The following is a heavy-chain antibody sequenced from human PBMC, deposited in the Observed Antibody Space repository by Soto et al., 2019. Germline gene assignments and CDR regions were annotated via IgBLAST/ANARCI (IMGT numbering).Heavy chain of an antibody. J-gene: IGHJ4*02. CDR3: AKDYTVTIEYFDY. D-gene: IGHD4-17*01. V-gene: IGHV3-23*01. CDR2: ISGSGGST. CDR1: GFTFSSYA. Sequence: EVQLLESGGGLVQPGGSLRLSCAASGFTFSSYAMSWVRQAPGKGMEWVSAISGSGGSTYYADSVKGRFTISRDNSKNTLYLQMNSLRAEDTAVYYCAKDYTVTIEYFDYWGQGTLVTVSS.